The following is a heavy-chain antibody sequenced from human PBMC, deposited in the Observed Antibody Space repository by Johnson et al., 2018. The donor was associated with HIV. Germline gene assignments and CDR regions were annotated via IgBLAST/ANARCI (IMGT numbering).Heavy chain of an antibody. CDR3: ARYPSSQYSRLTGDFGSFDM. J-gene: IGHJ3*02. Sequence: MQLVESGGGVVRPGGSLRLSCEGSGFSFDDYGISWVRQAPGKGLEWVSGVSWIGGSTGYADSVKGRFSISRDNVKNSLYLQMNSLRVEDTALYYCARYPSSQYSRLTGDFGSFDMWGQGTMVIVAS. V-gene: IGHV3-20*04. D-gene: IGHD7-27*01. CDR2: VSWIGGST. CDR1: GFSFDDYG.